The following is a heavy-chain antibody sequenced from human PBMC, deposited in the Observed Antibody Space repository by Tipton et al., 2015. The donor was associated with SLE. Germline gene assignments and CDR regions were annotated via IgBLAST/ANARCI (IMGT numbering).Heavy chain of an antibody. J-gene: IGHJ6*03. CDR1: GGSISSSSYY. Sequence: LRLSCTVSGGSISSSSYYWGWIRQPPGKGLEWIGYIYYSGSTTYNPPLKSRVTISVDTSKNQFSLKLSSVTAADTAVYYCASSRGYCIAGSCYDYYMDVWGKGTTVTVAS. V-gene: IGHV4-61*05. CDR3: ASSRGYCIAGSCYDYYMDV. D-gene: IGHD2-15*01. CDR2: IYYSGST.